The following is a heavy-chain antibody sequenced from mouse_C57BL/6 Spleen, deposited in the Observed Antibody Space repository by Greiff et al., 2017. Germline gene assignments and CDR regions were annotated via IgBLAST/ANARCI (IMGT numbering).Heavy chain of an antibody. CDR2: IYPGSGNT. J-gene: IGHJ4*01. V-gene: IGHV1-76*01. CDR1: GYTFTDYY. CDR3: ARRLPHAMDY. D-gene: IGHD2-4*01. Sequence: QVQLQQSGAELVRPGASVKLSCKASGYTFTDYYINWVKQRPGQGLEWIARIYPGSGNTYYNEKFKGKATLTAEKSSSTAYMQLSSLTSEDSAVYFCARRLPHAMDYWGQGTSVTVSS.